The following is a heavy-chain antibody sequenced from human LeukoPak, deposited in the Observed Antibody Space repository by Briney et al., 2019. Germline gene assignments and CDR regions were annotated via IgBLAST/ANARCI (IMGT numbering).Heavy chain of an antibody. V-gene: IGHV5-51*01. CDR1: GYSFTSYW. Sequence: NPGESLKISCKGSGYSFTSYWIGWVRQIPGKGLEWRGIIYPGNSDTRYSPSFQGQVTISADKSISTAYLQWSSLKASDTAMYYCARHARQQDGRSPTYDLWGRGTPVTVSS. J-gene: IGHJ2*01. D-gene: IGHD6-13*01. CDR2: IYPGNSDT. CDR3: ARHARQQDGRSPTYDL.